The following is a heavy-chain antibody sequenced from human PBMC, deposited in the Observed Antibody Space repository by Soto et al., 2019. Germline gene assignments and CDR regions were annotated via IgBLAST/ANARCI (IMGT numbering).Heavy chain of an antibody. J-gene: IGHJ4*02. Sequence: GASVKVSCKASGFTFTNYGISWVRQAPGQGLEWMGWISAYKGNTNYAQKFQGWVTMTRDTSISTAYMELSRLRSDDTAVYYCARVKTTAPIAALDYWGQGTLVTVSS. CDR2: ISAYKGNT. D-gene: IGHD6-13*01. CDR3: ARVKTTAPIAALDY. CDR1: GFTFTNYG. V-gene: IGHV1-18*01.